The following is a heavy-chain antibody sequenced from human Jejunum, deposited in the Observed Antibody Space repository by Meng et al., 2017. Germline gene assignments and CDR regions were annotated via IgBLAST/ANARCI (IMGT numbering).Heavy chain of an antibody. CDR1: GISVSANY. V-gene: IGHV3-66*02. Sequence: GGSLRLSCAASGISVSANYMSWVRQAPGKGLEWVSDIYSGGSTYYTDSVKGRFTISRDDSENTMSLQMNSLRAEDTAVYYCARQRYAGGEFDFWGQGTLVTVSS. CDR3: ARQRYAGGEFDF. J-gene: IGHJ4*02. D-gene: IGHD2-8*02. CDR2: IYSGGST.